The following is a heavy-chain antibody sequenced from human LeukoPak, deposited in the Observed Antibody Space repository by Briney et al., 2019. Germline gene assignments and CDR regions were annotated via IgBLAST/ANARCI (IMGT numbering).Heavy chain of an antibody. CDR2: IFYSGST. CDR1: GGSMSSYY. J-gene: IGHJ4*02. CDR3: ARQPYMLGAYYFDY. V-gene: IGHV4-59*08. Sequence: PSETLSLTCTVSGGSMSSYYWSWIRQPPGKGLEWIGYIFYSGSTNYNPSLRSRVTLSVDTSKNQFSLKLGSVTAADTAVYYCARQPYMLGAYYFDYWGQGTLVTVSS. D-gene: IGHD1-26*01.